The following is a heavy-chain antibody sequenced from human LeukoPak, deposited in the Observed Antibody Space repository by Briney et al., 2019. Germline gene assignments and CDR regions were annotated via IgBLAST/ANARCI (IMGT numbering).Heavy chain of an antibody. Sequence: PSETLSLTCAVYGGSFSGYYWSWIRQPPGKGLEWIGEINHSGSTNYNPSLKSRVSISLDTSKNQFSLKLRSVTAADTAVYYCARGVTDQNWGQGTLVTVSS. CDR1: GGSFSGYY. V-gene: IGHV4-34*01. D-gene: IGHD5-18*01. CDR3: ARGVTDQN. CDR2: INHSGST. J-gene: IGHJ4*02.